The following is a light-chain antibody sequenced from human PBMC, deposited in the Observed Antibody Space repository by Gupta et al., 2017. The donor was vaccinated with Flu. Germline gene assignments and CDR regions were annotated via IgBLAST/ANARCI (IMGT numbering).Light chain of an antibody. CDR1: SSNIGAGYD. J-gene: IGLJ3*02. V-gene: IGLV1-40*01. CDR2: GNS. CDR3: QSYDSSMSGV. Sequence: QSVLTQPPSVSGPPGQRVTISCTGSSSNIGAGYDVHWYQQLPGTAPKLLLYGNSNRPSGVPDRFSGSKSGTSASLAITGLQAEDEADYYCQSYDSSMSGVFGGGTKLTVL.